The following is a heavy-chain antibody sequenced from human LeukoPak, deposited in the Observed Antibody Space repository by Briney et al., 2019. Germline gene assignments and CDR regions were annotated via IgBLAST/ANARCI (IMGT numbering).Heavy chain of an antibody. CDR1: GFTVSSNY. V-gene: IGHV3-53*01. Sequence: GGSLRLSCAASGFTVSSNYMSWVRQAPGKGLEWVSVIYSGGSTYYADSVKGRFTIPRDNSKNTLYLQMNSLRAEDTAVYYCAREGDYYDSSGYYYGAYWGQGTLVTVSS. CDR2: IYSGGST. D-gene: IGHD3-22*01. CDR3: AREGDYYDSSGYYYGAY. J-gene: IGHJ4*02.